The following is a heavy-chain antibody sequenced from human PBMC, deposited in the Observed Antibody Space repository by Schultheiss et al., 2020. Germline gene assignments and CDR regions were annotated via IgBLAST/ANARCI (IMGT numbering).Heavy chain of an antibody. CDR3: ARSPRASSGWTEYFQH. Sequence: SATLSLTCAVSGGSISSSNWWSWVRQPPGKGLEWIGEIYHSGSTNYNPSLKSRVTISVDTSKNQFSLKLSSVTAADTAVYYCARSPRASSGWTEYFQHWGKGTLVTVAS. J-gene: IGHJ1*01. V-gene: IGHV4-4*02. CDR1: GGSISSSNW. D-gene: IGHD6-19*01. CDR2: IYHSGST.